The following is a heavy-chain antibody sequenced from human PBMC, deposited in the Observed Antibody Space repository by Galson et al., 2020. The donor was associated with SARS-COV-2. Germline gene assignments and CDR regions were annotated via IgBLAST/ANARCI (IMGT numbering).Heavy chain of an antibody. CDR2: IYYSGST. Sequence: SETLSLTCTVSGGSISSGGYYWSWIRQHPGKGLEWIGYIYYSGSTYYNPSLKSRVTISVDTSKNQFSLKLSSVTAADTAVYYCARGRAARITIFGVVTSWFDPWGQGTLVTVSS. CDR1: GGSISSGGYY. CDR3: ARGRAARITIFGVVTSWFDP. J-gene: IGHJ5*02. V-gene: IGHV4-31*03. D-gene: IGHD3-3*01.